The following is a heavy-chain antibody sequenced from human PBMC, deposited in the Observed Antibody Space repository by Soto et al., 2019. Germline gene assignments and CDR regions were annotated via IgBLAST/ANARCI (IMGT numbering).Heavy chain of an antibody. CDR1: GFTFSSYA. Sequence: GGSLRLSCAASGFTFSSYAMSWVRQAPGKGLEWVSAISGSGGSTYYADSVKGWFTISRDNSKNTLYLQMNSLRAEDTAVYYCATPKTPSGWYRQDYWGQGTLVTVSS. D-gene: IGHD6-19*01. V-gene: IGHV3-23*01. CDR3: ATPKTPSGWYRQDY. J-gene: IGHJ4*02. CDR2: ISGSGGST.